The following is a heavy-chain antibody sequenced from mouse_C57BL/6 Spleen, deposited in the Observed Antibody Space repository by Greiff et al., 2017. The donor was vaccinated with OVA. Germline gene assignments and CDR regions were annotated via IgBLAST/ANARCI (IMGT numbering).Heavy chain of an antibody. CDR2: ISSGGSYT. Sequence: EVKLQESGGDLVKPGGSLKLSCAASGFTFSSYGMSWVRQTPDKRLEWVATISSGGSYTYYPDSVKGRFTISRDNAKNTLYLQMSSLKSEDTAMYYCARHGGNSWFAYWGQGTLVTVSA. CDR3: ARHGGNSWFAY. V-gene: IGHV5-6*01. CDR1: GFTFSSYG. D-gene: IGHD2-1*01. J-gene: IGHJ3*01.